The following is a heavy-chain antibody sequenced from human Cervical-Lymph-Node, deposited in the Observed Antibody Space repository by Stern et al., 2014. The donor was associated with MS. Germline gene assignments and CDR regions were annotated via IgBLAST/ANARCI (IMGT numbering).Heavy chain of an antibody. CDR3: AREYMVDAFDI. CDR1: GGSFSGYY. J-gene: IGHJ3*02. D-gene: IGHD2-8*01. V-gene: IGHV4-34*01. Sequence: EQLQQWGAGLLKPSETLSLHCAVYGGSFSGYYWSWIRQPPGQGLEWIGEIQHSGRTNYNPSLKRRVTIYEETSHNQYPPNPESVAAADTAVYYCAREYMVDAFDIWGQGTMVTVSS. CDR2: IQHSGRT.